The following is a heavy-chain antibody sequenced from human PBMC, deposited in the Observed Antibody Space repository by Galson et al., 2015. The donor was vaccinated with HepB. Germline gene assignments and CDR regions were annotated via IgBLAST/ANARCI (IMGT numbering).Heavy chain of an antibody. CDR1: GFTFSDYY. V-gene: IGHV3-11*01. D-gene: IGHD3-22*01. CDR2: ISSSGSSI. Sequence: SLRLSCAASGFTFSDYYMSWIRQAPGKGLEWVSYISSSGSSIYYADSVKGRFTISRDNAKKSLYLQMNSLRAEDTAVYYCSRDRDRSGYRDHWGQGTLVTVSS. J-gene: IGHJ4*02. CDR3: SRDRDRSGYRDH.